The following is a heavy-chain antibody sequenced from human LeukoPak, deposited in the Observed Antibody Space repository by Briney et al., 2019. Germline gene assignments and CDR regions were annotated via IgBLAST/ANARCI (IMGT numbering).Heavy chain of an antibody. CDR2: IIPIFGTA. CDR3: ASRLPAAESAWFDP. J-gene: IGHJ5*02. CDR1: GGXFSSYA. D-gene: IGHD2-2*01. V-gene: IGHV1-69*01. Sequence: KVSCXASGGXFSSYAISWVRQAPGQGLEWMGGIIPIFGTANYAQKFQGRVTITADESTSTAYMELSSLRSEDTAVYYCASRLPAAESAWFDPWGQGTLVTVSS.